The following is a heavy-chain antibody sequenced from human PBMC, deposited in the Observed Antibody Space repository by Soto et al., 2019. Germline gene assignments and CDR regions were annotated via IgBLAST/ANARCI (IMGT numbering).Heavy chain of an antibody. CDR3: AKNQGVELVPLATVDWFDP. V-gene: IGHV3-23*01. CDR2: ISGSGFKK. D-gene: IGHD1-26*01. J-gene: IGHJ5*02. Sequence: GGSLRLSCAASGFIFENFGMSWARQAPGKGLEWISSISGSGFKKYYADSVKGRFTISRDNSKSTVYLELNNLSAEDTAVYHCAKNQGVELVPLATVDWFDPWGQGSVVTVSS. CDR1: GFIFENFG.